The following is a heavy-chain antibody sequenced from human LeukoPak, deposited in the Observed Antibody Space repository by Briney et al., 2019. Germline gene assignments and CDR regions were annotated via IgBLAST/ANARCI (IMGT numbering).Heavy chain of an antibody. CDR2: IWYEGNNK. Sequence: GGSLGLFCGASGFTLSSFGMHWVRQAPGKGLEGVAIIWYEGNNKYYADTVKGRFTISRDNSKNTVYLQMDSLRAEDTAVYYCARDNIRGAYYLDSWGRGTRVTVSS. CDR3: ARDNIRGAYYLDS. D-gene: IGHD4-17*01. V-gene: IGHV3-33*01. CDR1: GFTLSSFG. J-gene: IGHJ4*02.